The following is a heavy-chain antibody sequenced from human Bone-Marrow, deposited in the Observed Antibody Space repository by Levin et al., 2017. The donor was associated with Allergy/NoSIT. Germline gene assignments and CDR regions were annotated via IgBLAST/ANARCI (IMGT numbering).Heavy chain of an antibody. CDR1: GYTFSLYG. CDR3: ARVRRVPPSPFAP. V-gene: IGHV1-18*01. CDR2: ISAYNGNT. D-gene: IGHD3-3*01. Sequence: WASVKVSCKSSGYTFSLYGIGWARQAPGQGLEWMGWISAYNGNTNYAQKFQDRVTMTTDTSTNTAYMELRSLRSDDTALYFCARVRRVPPSPFAPWGQGTLVTVSS. J-gene: IGHJ5*02.